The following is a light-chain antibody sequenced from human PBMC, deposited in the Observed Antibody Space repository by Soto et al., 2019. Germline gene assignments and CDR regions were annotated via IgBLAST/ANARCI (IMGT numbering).Light chain of an antibody. CDR2: EVS. CDR3: TSYVGSNIWV. J-gene: IGLJ3*02. Sequence: QSALTQPPSASGSTGRSVTISCTGASSDVGAYKYVSWYQQYPGKAPKLMIYEVSKRPSGVPDRFSGSKSGNTASLTVSGLQAEDAADYYCTSYVGSNIWVFGGGTKLTVL. CDR1: SSDVGAYKY. V-gene: IGLV2-8*01.